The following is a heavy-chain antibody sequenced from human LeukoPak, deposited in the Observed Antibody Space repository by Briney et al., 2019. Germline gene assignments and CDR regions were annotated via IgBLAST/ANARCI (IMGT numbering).Heavy chain of an antibody. CDR2: IYYSWST. V-gene: IGHV4-39*01. CDR3: ARRGFSSSWYHPNGGNWFDP. J-gene: IGHJ5*02. D-gene: IGHD6-13*01. Sequence: SETLSLTCTVSGGSISSSSYYWGWIRQPPGKGLEWIGSIYYSWSTYYNPSLKSRVTISVDTSKNQFSLKLSSVTAADTAVYYCARRGFSSSWYHPNGGNWFDPWGQGTLVTVSS. CDR1: GGSISSSSYY.